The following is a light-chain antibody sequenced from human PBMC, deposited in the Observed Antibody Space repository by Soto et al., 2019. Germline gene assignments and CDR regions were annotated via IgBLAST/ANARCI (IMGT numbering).Light chain of an antibody. V-gene: IGKV3-11*01. CDR2: DAS. CDR3: QRYGSSGT. J-gene: IGKJ4*02. Sequence: EIVLSLSPATVSLPPGKRATLSCRASQSVSSYLAWYQQKPGQAPRLLIYDASNRATGIPARFSGSGSGTDFTLPISSLHSEDLAVYYCQRYGSSGTFGEGTKVDIK. CDR1: QSVSSY.